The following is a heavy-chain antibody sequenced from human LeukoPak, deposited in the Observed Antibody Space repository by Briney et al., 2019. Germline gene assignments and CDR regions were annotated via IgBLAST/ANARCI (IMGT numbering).Heavy chain of an antibody. D-gene: IGHD2-21*02. V-gene: IGHV4-34*01. CDR3: ARAYCVGDCTVLHIYFDN. Sequence: SETLSLTCAVYGGSFSGYYWSWIRQPPGKGLEWVGEINHSGSTNYNPSLKSRVTISVDTSKNQFSLKLRSVMAADTAVYYCARAYCVGDCTVLHIYFDNWGQGTLVTVSS. CDR1: GGSFSGYY. J-gene: IGHJ4*02. CDR2: INHSGST.